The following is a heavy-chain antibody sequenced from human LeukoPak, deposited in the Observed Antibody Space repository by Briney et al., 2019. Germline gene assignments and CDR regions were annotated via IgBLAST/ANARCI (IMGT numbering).Heavy chain of an antibody. J-gene: IGHJ6*02. D-gene: IGHD3-10*01. Sequence: PGRSLRLSCAASGFSFDDYAMHWVRQAPGKGLEWVSGISWNSGSIGYADSVKGRFTISRDNANNSLYLQMNSLRPEDTALYHCAKDLGFTYGMNYYYYGINVWGQGTTVTVSS. CDR3: AKDLGFTYGMNYYYYGINV. V-gene: IGHV3-9*01. CDR1: GFSFDDYA. CDR2: ISWNSGSI.